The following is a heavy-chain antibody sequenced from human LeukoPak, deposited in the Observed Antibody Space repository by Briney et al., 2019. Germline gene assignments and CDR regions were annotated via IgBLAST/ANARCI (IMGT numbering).Heavy chain of an antibody. J-gene: IGHJ6*02. V-gene: IGHV4-34*01. CDR3: ARAPYYYGMDV. CDR1: GGSFSGYY. CDR2: INHSGST. Sequence: SETLSLTCAVYGGSFSGYYWSWIRQPPGKGLEWIGEINHSGSTNYNPSLKSRVTISVDTSRNQFSLRLSSVTAADTAVYYCARAPYYYGMDVWGQGTTVTVSS.